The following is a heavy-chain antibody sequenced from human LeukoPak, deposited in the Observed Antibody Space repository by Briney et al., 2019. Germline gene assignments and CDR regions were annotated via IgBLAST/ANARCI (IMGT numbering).Heavy chain of an antibody. CDR2: INHSGST. Sequence: SETLSLTCAVYGGSFSGYYWSWIRQPPGKGLEWIGEINHSGSTNYNPSLKSRVTISVDTSKNQFSLKLSSVPAADTAVYYCARGRYLPALLWGAYYMDVWGKGTTVTVSS. CDR1: GGSFSGYY. J-gene: IGHJ6*03. D-gene: IGHD2-2*01. CDR3: ARGRYLPALLWGAYYMDV. V-gene: IGHV4-34*01.